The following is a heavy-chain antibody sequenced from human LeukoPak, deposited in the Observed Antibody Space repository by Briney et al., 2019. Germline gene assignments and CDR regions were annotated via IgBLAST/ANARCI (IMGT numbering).Heavy chain of an antibody. D-gene: IGHD2-8*01. CDR3: ARAIMVYAGEYYFDY. Sequence: PGGSLRLSCAASGFTFSSYAMHWVRQAPGKGLEWVAVISYDGSNKYYADSVKGRFTISRDNSKSTLYLQMNSLRAEDTAVYYCARAIMVYAGEYYFDYWGQGTLVTVSS. CDR1: GFTFSSYA. J-gene: IGHJ4*02. CDR2: ISYDGSNK. V-gene: IGHV3-30-3*01.